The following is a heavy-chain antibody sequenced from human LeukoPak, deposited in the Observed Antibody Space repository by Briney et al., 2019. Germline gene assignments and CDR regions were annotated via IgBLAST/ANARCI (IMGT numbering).Heavy chain of an antibody. Sequence: SETLSLTCTVSGGSIGSSDYYWGWIRQPPGKGLEWIGYMHYSGNTYYNSSLKSRVTIFVDTSKNHLSLNLRSATAADTAVYYCARTFRESYYDFWSGYSTLDYWGQGTLVTVSS. D-gene: IGHD3-3*01. V-gene: IGHV4-39*02. CDR3: ARTFRESYYDFWSGYSTLDY. CDR1: GGSIGSSDYY. J-gene: IGHJ4*02. CDR2: MHYSGNT.